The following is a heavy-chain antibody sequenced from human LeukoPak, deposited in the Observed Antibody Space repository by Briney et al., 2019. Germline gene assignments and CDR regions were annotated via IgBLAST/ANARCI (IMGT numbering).Heavy chain of an antibody. CDR1: GFTFSHYW. J-gene: IGHJ4*02. CDR2: IKLDGSEN. Sequence: GGSLRLSCEASGFTFSHYWMSWVRQAPGKGLEWVANIKLDGSENYYVDSVKGRFTISRDNAKNSLYLQMNSLRAEDTAVYYCARDRNYGESTDYWGQGTLVIVSS. CDR3: ARDRNYGESTDY. D-gene: IGHD4-17*01. V-gene: IGHV3-7*01.